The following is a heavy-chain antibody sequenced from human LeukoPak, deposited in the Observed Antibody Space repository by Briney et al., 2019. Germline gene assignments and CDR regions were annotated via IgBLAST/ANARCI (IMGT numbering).Heavy chain of an antibody. CDR3: ASTTYDYDTSGHYFLDY. Sequence: SETLSLTCTVSGGSINSLYWSWIRQPAGKGLEWIGRTYTSVTTNYNPSLKSRVTMSVDTSKNHFSLQLRSVTAADTAVYYCASTTYDYDTSGHYFLDYWGQGSRVTVSS. V-gene: IGHV4-4*07. J-gene: IGHJ4*02. CDR1: GGSINSLY. CDR2: TYTSVTT. D-gene: IGHD3-22*01.